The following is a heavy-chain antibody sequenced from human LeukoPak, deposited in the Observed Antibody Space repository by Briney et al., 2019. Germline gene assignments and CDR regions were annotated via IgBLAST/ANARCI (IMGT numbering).Heavy chain of an antibody. CDR1: GYTFTSYD. J-gene: IGHJ4*02. D-gene: IGHD2-15*01. V-gene: IGHV1-8*01. CDR2: MNPNSGNT. CDR3: ARRHGRCSDGSCYYPDY. Sequence: ASVKVSCEASGYTFTSYDINWVRQATGQGLEWMGWMNPNSGNTGYARKFQGRVTMTRNSSITTAYMELSSLRSEDTAVYYCARRHGRCSDGSCYYPDYWGQGTLVTVSS.